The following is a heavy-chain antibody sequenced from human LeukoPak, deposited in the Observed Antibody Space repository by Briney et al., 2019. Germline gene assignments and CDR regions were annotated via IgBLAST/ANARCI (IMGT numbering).Heavy chain of an antibody. V-gene: IGHV4-59*01. CDR3: ARDSDYYDSSGYSFDY. CDR2: IYYSGST. J-gene: IGHJ4*02. D-gene: IGHD3-22*01. Sequence: SETLSLTCTVSGGSISSYYWSWIRQPPGKGLEWIAYIYYSGSTNYNPSLKSRVTISVDTSKNQFPLKLSSVTAADAAVYYCARDSDYYDSSGYSFDYWGQGTLVTVSS. CDR1: GGSISSYY.